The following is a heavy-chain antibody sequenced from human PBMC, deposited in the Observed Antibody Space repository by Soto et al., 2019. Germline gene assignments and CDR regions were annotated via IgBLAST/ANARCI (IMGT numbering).Heavy chain of an antibody. Sequence: GGSLRLSCAASGFTFSSYAMSWVRQAPGKGLEWVSAISGSGGSTYYADSVKGRFTISRDNSKNTLYLQMNSLRAEDTAVYYCAKSRSTSELEWLNSAIDYWGQGTLVTVSS. V-gene: IGHV3-23*01. J-gene: IGHJ4*02. D-gene: IGHD3-3*01. CDR1: GFTFSSYA. CDR3: AKSRSTSELEWLNSAIDY. CDR2: ISGSGGST.